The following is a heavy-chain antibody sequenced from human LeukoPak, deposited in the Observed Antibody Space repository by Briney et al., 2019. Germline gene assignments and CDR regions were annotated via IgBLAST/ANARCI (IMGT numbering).Heavy chain of an antibody. D-gene: IGHD3-10*01. J-gene: IGHJ4*02. CDR3: ARAARSLWSTSLYYFDY. CDR2: INHSGST. V-gene: IGHV4-34*01. Sequence: TSETLSLTCAVYGGSFSGYYWSWIRQPPGKGLEWIGEINHSGSTNYNPSLKSRVTISVDTSKNQFSLKLSSVTAADTAVYYCARAARSLWSTSLYYFDYWGQGTLVTVSS. CDR1: GGSFSGYY.